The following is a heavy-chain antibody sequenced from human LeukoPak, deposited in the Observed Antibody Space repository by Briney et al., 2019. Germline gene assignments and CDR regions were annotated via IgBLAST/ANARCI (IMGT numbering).Heavy chain of an antibody. CDR1: GFTFSSYE. CDR2: ISGSGRTI. CDR3: ARLDASGLDY. D-gene: IGHD6-19*01. V-gene: IGHV3-48*03. J-gene: IGHJ4*02. Sequence: GGSLRLSCAASGFTFSSYEMNWVRQAPGKWLEWVSYISGSGRTIYYANSVKGRFTISRDNAKNSLYLQMNSLRADDTAVYYCARLDASGLDYWGQGTLVTVSS.